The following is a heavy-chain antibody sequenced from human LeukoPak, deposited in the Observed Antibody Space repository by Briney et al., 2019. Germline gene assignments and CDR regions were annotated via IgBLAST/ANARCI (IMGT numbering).Heavy chain of an antibody. CDR1: GGSISSGDYY. J-gene: IGHJ5*02. V-gene: IGHV4-30-4*01. CDR3: ARRRRDPNWFAP. CDR2: IYYSGST. Sequence: SETLSLTCTVSGGSISSGDYYWSWIRQPPGKGLEWIGYIYYSGSTYYNPSLNSRVTISVDTSKNQFSLKLSSVTDADTAVYYCARRRRDPNWFAPWGQGILVTVSS.